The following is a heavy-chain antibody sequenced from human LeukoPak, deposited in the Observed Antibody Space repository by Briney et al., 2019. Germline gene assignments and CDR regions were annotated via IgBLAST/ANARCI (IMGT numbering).Heavy chain of an antibody. V-gene: IGHV3-21*01. Sequence: PGGSLRLSCAASGFTFSSYSMNWVRQAPGKGLEWVSSISSSSSYIHYADSVKGRFTISRDNAKNSLYLQMNSLRAEDTAVYYCATDGSLLIDYWGQGTLVTVSS. CDR3: ATDGSLLIDY. J-gene: IGHJ4*02. D-gene: IGHD1-26*01. CDR2: ISSSSSYI. CDR1: GFTFSSYS.